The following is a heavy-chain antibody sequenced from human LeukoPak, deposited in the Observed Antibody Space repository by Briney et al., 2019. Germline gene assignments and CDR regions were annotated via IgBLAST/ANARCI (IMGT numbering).Heavy chain of an antibody. D-gene: IGHD2-15*01. Sequence: GSLRLSCAASGFTFSNYAMHWVRQAPGKGLEWVAVISYDGSKKHYADSVRCRFTISRDNSENTLYLQMNSLKAEDTAVFYCARDSYCSGGSCYGYFDYWGQGTLVTVSS. CDR1: GFTFSNYA. CDR3: ARDSYCSGGSCYGYFDY. J-gene: IGHJ4*02. V-gene: IGHV3-30-3*01. CDR2: ISYDGSKK.